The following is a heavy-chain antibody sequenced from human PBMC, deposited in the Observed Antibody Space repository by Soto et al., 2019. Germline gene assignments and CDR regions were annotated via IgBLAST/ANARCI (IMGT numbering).Heavy chain of an antibody. CDR1: GYTFTGYA. D-gene: IGHD4-4*01. J-gene: IGHJ1*01. CDR3: ASCSCDYSDVGLSLKS. CDR2: ISAYSGHT. Sequence: QVQLVQSGAEVKRPGASVKVSCKASGYTFTGYAFSWVRQAPGQGLDWMGWISAYSGHTVYSQKFQDRVTMTTDPSTTTTYLEVRRLVSDDTAVYYCASCSCDYSDVGLSLKSCGQGILVTVS. V-gene: IGHV1-18*01.